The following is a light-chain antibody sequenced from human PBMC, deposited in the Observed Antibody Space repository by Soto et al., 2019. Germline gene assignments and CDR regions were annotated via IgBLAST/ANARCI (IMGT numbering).Light chain of an antibody. CDR2: DAS. CDR3: QQRGNWIT. CDR1: QSVSSY. V-gene: IGKV3-11*01. Sequence: EIVLTQSPATLSLSPGERATLSCRASQSVSSYLAWYQQKPGQAPRLLIYDASNRATAIPARFSASGSGTDVTLTISSLEPEDSAVYYCQQRGNWITFGPGTRLEIK. J-gene: IGKJ5*01.